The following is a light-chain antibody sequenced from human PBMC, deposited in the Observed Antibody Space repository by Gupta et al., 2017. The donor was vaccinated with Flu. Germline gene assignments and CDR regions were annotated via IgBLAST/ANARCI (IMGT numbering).Light chain of an antibody. CDR1: QSISNF. CDR3: QETYSTPHT. V-gene: IGKV1-39*01. J-gene: IGKJ2*01. CDR2: AAS. Sequence: PSSLSASVGDRVTITCRASQSISNFLNWYQQKPGKAPKLLIYAASSLQSGVPSRFTGSGSGTDFTLTISSLQPEDFATFSCQETYSTPHTFGQGTRLEIK.